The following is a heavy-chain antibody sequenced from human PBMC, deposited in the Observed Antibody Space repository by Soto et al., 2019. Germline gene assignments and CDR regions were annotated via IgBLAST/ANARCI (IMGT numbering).Heavy chain of an antibody. CDR3: GFGCTSCYSHGGGYYYGMDV. Sequence: EVQLVESGGGLVQPGGSLRLSCAASGFTFSSYSMNWVRQAPGKGLEWVSYISSSSSTIYYADSVKGRFTISRDNAKNSLYLQMNSLRDEDTAVYYCGFGCTSCYSHGGGYYYGMDVWGQGTTVTVSS. V-gene: IGHV3-48*02. J-gene: IGHJ6*02. CDR1: GFTFSSYS. D-gene: IGHD2-2*01. CDR2: ISSSSSTI.